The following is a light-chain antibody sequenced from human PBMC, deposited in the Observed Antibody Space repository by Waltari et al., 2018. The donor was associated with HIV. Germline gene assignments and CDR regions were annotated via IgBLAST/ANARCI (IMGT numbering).Light chain of an antibody. V-gene: IGKV1-39*01. CDR3: QQSYSTPRT. CDR1: QRISSY. Sequence: DIQMTQSPSSLSASVGDRVTITCRASQRISSYLNWYQQKPGNAPKLLIYAASSLQSGVPSRFSGSGSGTDFTLTISSLQPEDFATYYCQQSYSTPRTFGQGTKVEIK. J-gene: IGKJ1*01. CDR2: AAS.